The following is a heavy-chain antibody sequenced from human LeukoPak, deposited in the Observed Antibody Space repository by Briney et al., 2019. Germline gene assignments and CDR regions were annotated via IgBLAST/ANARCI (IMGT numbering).Heavy chain of an antibody. V-gene: IGHV3-21*01. CDR1: GFTFSSYS. CDR3: ARDGGYDYYYGMDV. Sequence: GGSLRLSCAAPGFTFSSYSMNWVRQAPGKGLEWVSSISSSSSYIYYADSVKGRFTISRDNAKNSLYLQMNSLRAEDTAVYYCARDGGYDYYYGMDVWGQGTTVTVSS. CDR2: ISSSSSYI. D-gene: IGHD5-12*01. J-gene: IGHJ6*02.